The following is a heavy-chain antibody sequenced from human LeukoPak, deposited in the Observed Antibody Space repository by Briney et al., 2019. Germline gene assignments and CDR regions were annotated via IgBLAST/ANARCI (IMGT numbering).Heavy chain of an antibody. V-gene: IGHV3-23*01. CDR3: AKDQGGVLLWFGELSPLDY. CDR2: ISGSGGST. CDR1: GFTFSSYA. Sequence: GGSLRLSCAASGFTFSSYAMSWVRQAPGKGLEWVSAISGSGGSTYYADSVKGRFTISRDNSKNTLYLQMNSLRAEDTAVYYCAKDQGGVLLWFGELSPLDYWGQGTLVTVSS. J-gene: IGHJ4*02. D-gene: IGHD3-10*01.